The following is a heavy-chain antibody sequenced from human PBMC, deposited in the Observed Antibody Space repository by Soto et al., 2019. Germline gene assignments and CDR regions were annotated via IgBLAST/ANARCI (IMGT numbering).Heavy chain of an antibody. CDR2: IYYSGST. V-gene: IGHV4-30-4*01. CDR1: GGSISSGDYY. D-gene: IGHD7-27*01. Sequence: QVQLQESGPGLVKPSQTLSLTCTVSGGSISSGDYYWSWIRQPPGKGLEWIGYIYYSGSTYYNPSLKSRVTISVDTSKNQFSLKLSSVTAADTAVYYCARDNLGMGVYYYYGTDVWGQGTTVTVSS. J-gene: IGHJ6*02. CDR3: ARDNLGMGVYYYYGTDV.